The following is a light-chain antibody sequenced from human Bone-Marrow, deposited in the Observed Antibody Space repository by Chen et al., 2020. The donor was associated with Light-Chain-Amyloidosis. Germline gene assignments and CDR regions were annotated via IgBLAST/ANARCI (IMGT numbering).Light chain of an antibody. CDR1: SSDVGGDNH. CDR3: SSYTITSTLV. V-gene: IGLV2-14*01. CDR2: EVT. J-gene: IGLJ1*01. Sequence: QSALTQPASVSGSPGQSITISCTGTSSDVGGDNHVSWYQQHPDKAPKLMIYEVTNRPSWVPDRFSGSKSHNTASLTISGLQTEDEADYFCSSYTITSTLVFGSGTRVTVL.